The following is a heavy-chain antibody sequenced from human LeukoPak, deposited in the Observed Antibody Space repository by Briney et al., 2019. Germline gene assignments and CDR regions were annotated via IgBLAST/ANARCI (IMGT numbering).Heavy chain of an antibody. V-gene: IGHV1-2*02. J-gene: IGHJ4*02. Sequence: GASVKVSCKTSGYTFTDYYMHWVRQAPGKGLEWMGCINTNSGDTNYAQKFHGRVTITRDTSITTAYMKLSRLRSDDTAVYYCTIPPGVGPTTDYWGQGTLVTVSS. CDR3: TIPPGVGPTTDY. CDR1: GYTFTDYY. D-gene: IGHD1-26*01. CDR2: INTNSGDT.